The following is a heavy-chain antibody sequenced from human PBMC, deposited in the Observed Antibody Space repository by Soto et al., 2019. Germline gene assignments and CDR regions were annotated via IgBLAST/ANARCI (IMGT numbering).Heavy chain of an antibody. D-gene: IGHD3-3*01. V-gene: IGHV1-18*01. CDR3: ARDLRRITIFGVVINWFDP. CDR1: GYTFTSYG. CDR2: ISAYNGST. J-gene: IGHJ5*02. Sequence: ASVKVSCKASGYTFTSYGISWVRQAPGQGLEWMGWISAYNGSTNYAQKLQGRVTMTTDTSTSTAYMELRSLRSDDTAVYYCARDLRRITIFGVVINWFDPWGQGTLVTVPQ.